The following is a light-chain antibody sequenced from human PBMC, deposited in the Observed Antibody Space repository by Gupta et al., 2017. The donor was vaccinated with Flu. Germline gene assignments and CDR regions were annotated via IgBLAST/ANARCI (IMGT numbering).Light chain of an antibody. CDR3: QKHRTGPPT. CDR1: QSVDIF. CDR2: DAS. Sequence: DIVLTQSPATLSLSPGERATLSCWASQSVDIFLGWYQQKPGQAPRLLIYDASNRAPAIPARFRGSGSGTDFNLKISSLEPEDFAIDDGQKHRTGPPTFGQGTRLEMK. J-gene: IGKJ5*01. V-gene: IGKV3-11*01.